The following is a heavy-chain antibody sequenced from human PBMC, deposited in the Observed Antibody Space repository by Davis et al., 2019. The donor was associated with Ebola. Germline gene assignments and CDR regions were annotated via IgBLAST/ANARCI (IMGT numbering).Heavy chain of an antibody. CDR1: GYTFIAYY. D-gene: IGHD5-12*01. CDR3: ARGVDGTNWFDP. V-gene: IGHV1-2*02. J-gene: IGHJ5*02. Sequence: ASVKVPCKASGYTFIAYYLHWVRQAPGQGLEWMGWINPNSGGTNYAQKFQGRVAMTGDTSISTAYMELSTLRSDDTAVYYCARGVDGTNWFDPWGQGTLVTVSS. CDR2: INPNSGGT.